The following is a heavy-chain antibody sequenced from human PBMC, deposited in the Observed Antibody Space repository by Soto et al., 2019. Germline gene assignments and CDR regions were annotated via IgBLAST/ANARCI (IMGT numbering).Heavy chain of an antibody. CDR1: GYTFTSYG. CDR2: ISACNGNT. D-gene: IGHD3-22*01. Sequence: ASVKVSCKASGYTFTSYGISWVRQAPGQGLEWMGWISACNGNTNYAQKLQGRVTMTTDTSTSTAYMELRSLRSDDTAVYYCARNREVVITSGWFDPWVQGTLVTVSS. CDR3: ARNREVVITSGWFDP. V-gene: IGHV1-18*01. J-gene: IGHJ5*02.